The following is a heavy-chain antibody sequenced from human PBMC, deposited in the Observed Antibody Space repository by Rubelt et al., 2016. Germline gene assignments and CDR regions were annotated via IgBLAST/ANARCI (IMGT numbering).Heavy chain of an antibody. D-gene: IGHD2-15*01. J-gene: IGHJ4*02. CDR3: ARHKPTTRAAVHFDY. CDR2: IHSSWST. Sequence: QVQLQESGPGLVKPSETLSLTCTVSGGSISSHYWSWIRQPPGKGLEWIAYIHSSWSTNQNTSLKTRVTISVETSQNQFPLRLGSRTAAETSVYYCARHKPTTRAAVHFDYWGQGTLVTVSS. CDR1: GGSISSHY. V-gene: IGHV4-59*08.